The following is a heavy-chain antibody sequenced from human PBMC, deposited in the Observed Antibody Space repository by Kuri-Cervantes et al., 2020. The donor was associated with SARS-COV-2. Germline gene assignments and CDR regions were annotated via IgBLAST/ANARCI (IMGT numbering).Heavy chain of an antibody. D-gene: IGHD2-2*01. CDR1: GGTFSSYT. J-gene: IGHJ6*02. Sequence: ASVKVSCKASGGTFSSYTISWVRQAPGQGLEWMGWISAYNGNTNYAQKLQGRVTMTTDTSTSTAYMELSSLRSEDTAVYYCATSTSHIVVVPAALLLYYGMDVWGQGTTVTVSS. CDR3: ATSTSHIVVVPAALLLYYGMDV. V-gene: IGHV1-18*01. CDR2: ISAYNGNT.